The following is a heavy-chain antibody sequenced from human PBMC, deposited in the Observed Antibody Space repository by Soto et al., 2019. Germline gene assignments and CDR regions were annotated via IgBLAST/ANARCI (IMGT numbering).Heavy chain of an antibody. CDR1: GGTFSSYA. J-gene: IGHJ3*02. Sequence: QVQLVQSGAEVKKPGSSVKVSCKASGGTFSSYAISWVRQAPGQGLEWMGGIIPIFGTANYAQKFQGRGTSXEXXATSTAYMELSSLRSEDTAVYYCARDTAAGGAFDIWGQGTMVTVSS. CDR3: ARDTAAGGAFDI. CDR2: IIPIFGTA. D-gene: IGHD2-2*01. V-gene: IGHV1-69*12.